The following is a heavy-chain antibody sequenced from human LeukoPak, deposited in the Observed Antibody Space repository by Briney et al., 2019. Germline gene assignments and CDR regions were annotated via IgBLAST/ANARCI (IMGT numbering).Heavy chain of an antibody. Sequence: GRSLRLSCAASGFTFSSYAMHWVRQAPGKGLEWVAVISYDGSNKYYADSVKGRFTISRDNSKNTLYLQMNSLRAEDTAVYYCATVVVVAATPDYWGQGTLVTVSS. CDR1: GFTFSSYA. V-gene: IGHV3-30-3*01. CDR2: ISYDGSNK. CDR3: ATVVVVAATPDY. D-gene: IGHD2-15*01. J-gene: IGHJ4*02.